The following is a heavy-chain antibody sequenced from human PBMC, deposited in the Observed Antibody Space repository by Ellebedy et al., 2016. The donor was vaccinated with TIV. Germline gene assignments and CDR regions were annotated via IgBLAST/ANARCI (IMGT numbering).Heavy chain of an antibody. D-gene: IGHD3-10*01. CDR2: ISAYNGNT. CDR1: GYTFTSYG. Sequence: ASVKVSXKASGYTFTSYGISWVRQAPGQGLEWMGWISAYNGNTNYAQKLQGRVTMTTDTSTSTAYMELRSLRSDDTAVYYCARVWGLWFGELYAFDIWGQGTMVTVSS. J-gene: IGHJ3*02. V-gene: IGHV1-18*01. CDR3: ARVWGLWFGELYAFDI.